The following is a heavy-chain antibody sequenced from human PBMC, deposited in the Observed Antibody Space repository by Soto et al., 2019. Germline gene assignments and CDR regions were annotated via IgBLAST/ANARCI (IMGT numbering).Heavy chain of an antibody. Sequence: SETLSLTCAVYGGSFSGYYWSWIRQPPGKGLEWIGEINHSGSTNYNPSLKSRVTISVDTSKNQFSLKLSSVTAADTAVYYCARVTGVAARPLGLYGMDVWGQGTTVTVSS. CDR2: INHSGST. J-gene: IGHJ6*02. CDR3: ARVTGVAARPLGLYGMDV. V-gene: IGHV4-34*01. D-gene: IGHD6-6*01. CDR1: GGSFSGYY.